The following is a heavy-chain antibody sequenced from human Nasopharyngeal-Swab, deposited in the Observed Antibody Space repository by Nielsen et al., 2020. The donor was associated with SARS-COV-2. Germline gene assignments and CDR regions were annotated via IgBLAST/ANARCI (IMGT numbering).Heavy chain of an antibody. V-gene: IGHV4-39*01. CDR1: GGSISSSNYY. D-gene: IGHD2-2*01. CDR3: ARPSKTGYWYFDL. CDR2: INYRGTT. Sequence: SETLSLTCTVSGGSISSSNYYWDWIRQPPGKGLEWIGDINYRGTTNYSPSLKSRVTISVDASKDQFSLKLSSMTAADTAVYYCARPSKTGYWYFDLWGRGTLVTVSS. J-gene: IGHJ2*01.